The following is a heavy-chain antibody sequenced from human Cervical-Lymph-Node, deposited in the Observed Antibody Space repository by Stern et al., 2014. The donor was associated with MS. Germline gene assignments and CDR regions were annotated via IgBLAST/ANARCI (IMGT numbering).Heavy chain of an antibody. CDR3: ARIYSNSDQYYYGMDV. CDR2: IFYSGTT. J-gene: IGHJ6*02. D-gene: IGHD4-11*01. CDR1: GGSISSGGYY. Sequence: QLQLQESGPGLVKASQTLSLTCTVSGGSISSGGYYWSWIRQHPGKGLEWVGDIFYSGTTSYNTSLKSRAAPSVDTRKNQFSLKLSSVTAADTAVYFCARIYSNSDQYYYGMDVWGQGTTVTVSS. V-gene: IGHV4-31*03.